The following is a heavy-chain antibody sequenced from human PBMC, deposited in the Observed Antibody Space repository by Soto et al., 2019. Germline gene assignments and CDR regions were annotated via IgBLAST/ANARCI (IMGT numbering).Heavy chain of an antibody. CDR3: ARITQSSWYYFDY. V-gene: IGHV4-31*03. J-gene: IGHJ4*02. Sequence: QVQLQESGPGLVKPSQTLSLTCTVSGGSISSGGYYWSWIRQHPGKGLEWIGYIYYSGSTYYNPYRKSRVTISVDTSKNQFSLKLSSVTAADTAVYYCARITQSSWYYFDYWGQGTLVTVSS. D-gene: IGHD6-13*01. CDR2: IYYSGST. CDR1: GGSISSGGYY.